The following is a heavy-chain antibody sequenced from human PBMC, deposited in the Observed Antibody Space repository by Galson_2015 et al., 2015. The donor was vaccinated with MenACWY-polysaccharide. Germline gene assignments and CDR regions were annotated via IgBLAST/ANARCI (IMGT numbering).Heavy chain of an antibody. CDR1: GFIFSNVW. Sequence: SLRLSCAGSGFIFSNVWMSWVRQVPGKGLEWVGRIKSKANGGTIDYAAPVKGRFTISRDDSKDTLYLQMNSLKTEDTAVYYCATEVRVEYWGQGTLVTVSS. CDR3: ATEVRVEY. D-gene: IGHD5-24*01. CDR2: IKSKANGGTI. J-gene: IGHJ4*02. V-gene: IGHV3-15*01.